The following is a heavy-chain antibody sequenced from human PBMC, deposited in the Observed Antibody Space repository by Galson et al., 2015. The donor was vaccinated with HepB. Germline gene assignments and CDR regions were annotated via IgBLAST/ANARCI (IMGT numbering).Heavy chain of an antibody. V-gene: IGHV3-21*01. CDR2: ISSSSYI. CDR1: GFTFSSYS. J-gene: IGHJ4*02. CDR3: ARAGYGIQLFPRAQLDY. D-gene: IGHD5-18*01. Sequence: SLRLSCAASGFTFSSYSMNWVRQAPGKGLEWVSSISSSSYIYYADSVKGRFTISRDNAKNSLYLQMNSLRAEDTAVYYCARAGYGIQLFPRAQLDYWGQGTLVTVSS.